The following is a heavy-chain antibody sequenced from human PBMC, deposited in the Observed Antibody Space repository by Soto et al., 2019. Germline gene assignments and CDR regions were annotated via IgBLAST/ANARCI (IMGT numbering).Heavy chain of an antibody. Sequence: SETLSLTCAVYGGSFNGYYWSWIRQPPGKGLEWIGEINHSGSTNYNPSLKSRVTISVDTSKNQCSLKLSSVTAADTAVYYCSRGLRPNGRYHVYYYGMDVWGQGTTVTV. CDR2: INHSGST. CDR1: GGSFNGYY. V-gene: IGHV4-34*01. J-gene: IGHJ6*02. D-gene: IGHD3-16*02. CDR3: SRGLRPNGRYHVYYYGMDV.